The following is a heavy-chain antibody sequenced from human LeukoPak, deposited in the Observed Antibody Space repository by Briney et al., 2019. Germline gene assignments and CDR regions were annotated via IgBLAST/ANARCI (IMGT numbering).Heavy chain of an antibody. CDR2: ISSSGSIT. J-gene: IGHJ4*02. CDR1: GFTLSSHN. D-gene: IGHD1-20*01. Sequence: GGSLRLSCVASGFTLSSHNINWVRQAPGKGLEWVSHISSSGSITYYGDSVKGRITISRDNAKNSVSLYMNSLRAEDSAVYYCAKDRFKYNWNDAFNYWGQGALVTVSS. CDR3: AKDRFKYNWNDAFNY. V-gene: IGHV3-48*01.